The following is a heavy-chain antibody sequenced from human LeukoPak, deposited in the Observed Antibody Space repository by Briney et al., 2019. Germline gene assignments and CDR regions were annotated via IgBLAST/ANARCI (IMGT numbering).Heavy chain of an antibody. Sequence: GGSLRLSCAASGFTFSSYAMSWVRQAPGKGLEWVSAISGSGGNTYYADSVKGRFTISRDNSKNTLYLQMNSLRAEDTAVYYCAKGVFYYDSSAYYYTYYFDYWGQGTLVTVSS. CDR2: ISGSGGNT. V-gene: IGHV3-23*01. CDR3: AKGVFYYDSSAYYYTYYFDY. CDR1: GFTFSSYA. D-gene: IGHD3-22*01. J-gene: IGHJ4*02.